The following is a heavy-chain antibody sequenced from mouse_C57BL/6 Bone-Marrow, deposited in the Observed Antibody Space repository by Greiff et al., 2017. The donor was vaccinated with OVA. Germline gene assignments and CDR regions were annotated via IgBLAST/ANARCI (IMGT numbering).Heavy chain of an antibody. D-gene: IGHD1-1*01. CDR2: ISTGGGST. J-gene: IGHJ1*03. CDR1: GFTFSDYY. Sequence: EVKLVESGGGLVQPGGSLKLSCAASGFTFSDYYMYWVRQTPGQRLEWVAYISTGGGSTYYPDTVQGRFTISRDTATNTMYLQMSRLTSADTAMYYCERHRRDYYGSSHWYIDVWGTGTTVTVSS. V-gene: IGHV5-12*01. CDR3: ERHRRDYYGSSHWYIDV.